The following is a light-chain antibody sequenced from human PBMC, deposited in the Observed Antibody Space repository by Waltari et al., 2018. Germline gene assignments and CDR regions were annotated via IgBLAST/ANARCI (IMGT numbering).Light chain of an antibody. V-gene: IGLV1-44*01. CDR1: SKYIGSDA. J-gene: IGLJ3*02. CDR3: STWDYSLSIWV. CDR2: GNS. Sequence: QSALTQEASVSGTVGQKVTLSCTGNSKYIGSDAAGWYQQISHGAPKTVMFGNSLPSGIPDRFSGSKSGTTDSLTISGLQPEDEADYYCSTWDYSLSIWVFGGGTKLTVL.